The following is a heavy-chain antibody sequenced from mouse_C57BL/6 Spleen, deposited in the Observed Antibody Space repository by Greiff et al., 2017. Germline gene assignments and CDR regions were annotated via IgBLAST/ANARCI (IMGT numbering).Heavy chain of an antibody. V-gene: IGHV14-4*01. Sequence: EVKLMESGAELVRPGASVKLSCTASGFNIKDDYMHWVKQRPEQGLEWIGWIDPENGDTEYASKFQGKATITADTSSNTAYLQLSSLTSEDTAVYYCTTDQYYGSSYPFWGQGTLVTVSA. CDR3: TTDQYYGSSYPF. J-gene: IGHJ3*01. CDR1: GFNIKDDY. D-gene: IGHD1-1*01. CDR2: IDPENGDT.